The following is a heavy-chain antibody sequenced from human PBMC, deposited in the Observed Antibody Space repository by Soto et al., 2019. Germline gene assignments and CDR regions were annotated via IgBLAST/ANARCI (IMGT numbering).Heavy chain of an antibody. J-gene: IGHJ3*02. CDR3: ARVERGTATTVVDAFDI. V-gene: IGHV4-34*01. D-gene: IGHD1-1*01. CDR1: GGFVSSGSYY. CDR2: MSHSGGT. Sequence: QVQLQQWGAGLLKPSETLSLTCAVYGGFVSSGSYYWSWIRQPPGKGLEWIGEMSHSGGTHFNPSLKSRVTISVDTSKNQFSLKMSSVTAADTALYYCARVERGTATTVVDAFDICGPETMVTVSS.